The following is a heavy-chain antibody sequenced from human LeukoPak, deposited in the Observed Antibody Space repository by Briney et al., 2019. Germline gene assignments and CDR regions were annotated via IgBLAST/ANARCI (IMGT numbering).Heavy chain of an antibody. CDR2: IIPIFGTA. Sequence: SVKVSCKASGYTFTGYYMHWVRQAPGQGLEWMGRIIPIFGTANYAQKFQGRVTITTGESTSTAYMELSSLRSEDTAVYYCARSDYSTSSHMDVWGKGTTVTVSS. CDR1: GYTFTGYY. CDR3: ARSDYSTSSHMDV. D-gene: IGHD6-6*01. J-gene: IGHJ6*03. V-gene: IGHV1-69*05.